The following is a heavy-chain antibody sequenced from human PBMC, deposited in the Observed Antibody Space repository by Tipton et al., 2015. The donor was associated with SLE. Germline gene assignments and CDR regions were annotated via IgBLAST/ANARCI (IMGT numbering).Heavy chain of an antibody. D-gene: IGHD4-17*01. V-gene: IGHV4-59*01. J-gene: IGHJ4*02. Sequence: TLSLTCTVSGGSLSIYYWSWIRQPPGKGLEWIGYVYLNARTNYNSSLESRITISEDTSKNQFSLRLTSVTAADTATYYCARGATVTRFAYWGQGALATVSS. CDR3: ARGATVTRFAY. CDR2: VYLNART. CDR1: GGSLSIYY.